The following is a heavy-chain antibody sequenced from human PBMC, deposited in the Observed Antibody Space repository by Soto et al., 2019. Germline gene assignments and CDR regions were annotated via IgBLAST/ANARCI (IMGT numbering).Heavy chain of an antibody. CDR3: ARESSRFVVVVAATRYYGMGV. V-gene: IGHV3-21*01. CDR1: GFTFSSYS. CDR2: ISSSSSYI. D-gene: IGHD2-15*01. Sequence: LRLSCAASGFTFSSYSMNWVRQAPGKGLEWVSSISSSSSYIYYADSVKGRFTISRDNAKNSLYLQMNSLRAEDTAVYYCARESSRFVVVVAATRYYGMGVWGQGTTVTVSS. J-gene: IGHJ6*02.